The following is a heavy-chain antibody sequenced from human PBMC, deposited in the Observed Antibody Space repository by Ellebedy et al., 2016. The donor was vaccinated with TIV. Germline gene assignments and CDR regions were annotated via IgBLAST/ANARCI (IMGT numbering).Heavy chain of an antibody. CDR1: GYTFTSYD. J-gene: IGHJ6*02. V-gene: IGHV1-8*01. D-gene: IGHD2-21*01. CDR3: AREGEGYGLDV. Sequence: ASVKVSCXASGYTFTSYDINWVRQATGQGLEWMGWMNPNSGNTGYAQKFQGRVTITRDTSISTAYMELSRLRSDDTAVYYCAREGEGYGLDVWGQGTTVTVSS. CDR2: MNPNSGNT.